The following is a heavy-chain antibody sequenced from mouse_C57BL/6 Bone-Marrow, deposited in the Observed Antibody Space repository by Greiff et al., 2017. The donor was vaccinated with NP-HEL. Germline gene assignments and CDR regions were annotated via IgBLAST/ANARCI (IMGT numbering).Heavy chain of an antibody. Sequence: DVKLVESGGGLVQSGRSLRLSCATSGFTFSDFYMEWVRQAPGKGLEWIAASRNKANDYTTEYSASVKDRFIVSRDTSQSILYLQMNALRAEDTAIYYCARAAYYDYEYYFDYWGQGTTLTVSS. V-gene: IGHV7-1*01. CDR3: ARAAYYDYEYYFDY. CDR1: GFTFSDFY. D-gene: IGHD2-4*01. CDR2: SRNKANDYTT. J-gene: IGHJ2*01.